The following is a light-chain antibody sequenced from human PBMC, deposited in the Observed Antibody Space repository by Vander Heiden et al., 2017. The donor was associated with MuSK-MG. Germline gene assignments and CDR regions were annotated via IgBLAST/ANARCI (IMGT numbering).Light chain of an antibody. CDR2: RNN. CDR1: SSNIGSNT. Sequence: QSVLTQPPSASGTPGQRVTISCSGSSSNIGSNTVNWYQQLPGTAPKLLIYRNNQRPSGVPDRFSGSKSGTSAFLAISGLQSEDEADYYCAAWDDSLNGLVFGGGTKLTVL. V-gene: IGLV1-44*01. J-gene: IGLJ3*02. CDR3: AAWDDSLNGLV.